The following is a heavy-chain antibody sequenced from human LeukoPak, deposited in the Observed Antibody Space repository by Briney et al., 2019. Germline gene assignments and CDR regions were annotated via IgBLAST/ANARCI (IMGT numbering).Heavy chain of an antibody. D-gene: IGHD5-18*01. J-gene: IGHJ4*02. Sequence: TSETLSLTCTVSGGSISSYYWSWIRQPPGKGLEWIGYIYYSGSTNYHPSLKSRVTISVDTSKNQFSLKLSSVTAADTAVYYCARRGYSYGSFDYWGQGTLVTVSS. CDR2: IYYSGST. CDR1: GGSISSYY. V-gene: IGHV4-59*08. CDR3: ARRGYSYGSFDY.